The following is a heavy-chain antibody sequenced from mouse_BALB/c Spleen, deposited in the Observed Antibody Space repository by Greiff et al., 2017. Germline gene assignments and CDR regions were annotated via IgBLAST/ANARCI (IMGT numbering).Heavy chain of an antibody. CDR2: IDPYNGGT. Sequence: EVKVVESGPELVKPGASVKVSCKASGYAFTSYNMYWVKQSHGKSLEWIGYIDPYNGGTSYNQKLKGKATLTVDKSSSTAYMHLNSLTSEDSAVYYCARGVETERGYYAMDYWGQGTSVTVSS. CDR3: ARGVETERGYYAMDY. D-gene: IGHD1-1*02. CDR1: GYAFTSYN. V-gene: IGHV1S135*01. J-gene: IGHJ4*01.